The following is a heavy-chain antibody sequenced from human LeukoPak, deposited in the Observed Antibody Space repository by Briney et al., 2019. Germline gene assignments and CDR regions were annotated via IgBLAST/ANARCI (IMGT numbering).Heavy chain of an antibody. D-gene: IGHD6-13*01. CDR2: ISAYNGNT. CDR3: ARGAVAAADPYYYYYYMDA. Sequence: ASVKASCKASGYTFTSYGISWVRQAPGQGLEWMGWISAYNGNTNYAQKLQGRVTMTTDTSTSTAYMELRSLRSDDTAVYYCARGAVAAADPYYYYYYMDAWGKGTTVTVSS. V-gene: IGHV1-18*01. J-gene: IGHJ6*03. CDR1: GYTFTSYG.